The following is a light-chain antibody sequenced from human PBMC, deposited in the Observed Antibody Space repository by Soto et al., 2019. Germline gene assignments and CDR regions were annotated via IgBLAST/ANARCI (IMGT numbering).Light chain of an antibody. Sequence: QYALTQPRSVSGSPGQSVAISCTGSSTDVGYYDSVSWYQHHPGKAPKLMIYEVFKRPSRVPDRFAGSKSSTTASLTTSGLRAEEEGYYYCCSYSGSIVVFGGGTKVTVL. CDR3: CSYSGSIVV. CDR2: EVF. J-gene: IGLJ2*01. V-gene: IGLV2-11*01. CDR1: STDVGYYDS.